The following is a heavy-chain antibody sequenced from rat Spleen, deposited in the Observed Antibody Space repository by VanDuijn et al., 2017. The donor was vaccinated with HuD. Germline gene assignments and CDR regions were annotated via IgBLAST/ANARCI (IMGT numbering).Heavy chain of an antibody. CDR1: GFTFSDYD. CDR3: ARQATDHYWYFDF. V-gene: IGHV5S10*01. D-gene: IGHD1-6*01. J-gene: IGHJ1*01. CDR2: IIYDCSKT. Sequence: EVQLVESGGGLVQPGNSLKLSCAASGFTFSDYDMAWVRQSPTKGLEWVATIIYDCSKTYYGDSVKGRFTISRDNAKSTLYLQMNSLRSEDTATYYCARQATDHYWYFDFWGPGTMVTVSS.